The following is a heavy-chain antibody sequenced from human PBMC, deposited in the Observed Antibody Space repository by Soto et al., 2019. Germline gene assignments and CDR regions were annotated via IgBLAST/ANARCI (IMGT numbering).Heavy chain of an antibody. CDR2: ITDGGSNK. Sequence: GGALRLSCAASGFTFSTYGMHWVRQAPGKGLEWVAGITDGGSNKYFADSVKGRFTISRDNSKNTLYLQMNSLRAEDTAVYYCVKGNGNYWEPDYWGQRGQVTVPS. V-gene: IGHV3-30*18. J-gene: IGHJ4*02. CDR3: VKGNGNYWEPDY. D-gene: IGHD1-26*01. CDR1: GFTFSTYG.